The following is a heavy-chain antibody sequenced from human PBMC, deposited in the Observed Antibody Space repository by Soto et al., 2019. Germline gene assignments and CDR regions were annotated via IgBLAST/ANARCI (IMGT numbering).Heavy chain of an antibody. CDR2: IYYSGST. Sequence: KTSETLSLTCTVSGGSISSGDYYWSWIRQPPGKGLEWIGYIYYSGSTYYNPPLKSRVTISVDTSKIQFSLKLSSVTAADTAVYYCARGDGSGSPWKDYGMDVWGQGTTVTVSS. CDR3: ARGDGSGSPWKDYGMDV. CDR1: GGSISSGDYY. V-gene: IGHV4-30-4*01. D-gene: IGHD3-10*01. J-gene: IGHJ6*02.